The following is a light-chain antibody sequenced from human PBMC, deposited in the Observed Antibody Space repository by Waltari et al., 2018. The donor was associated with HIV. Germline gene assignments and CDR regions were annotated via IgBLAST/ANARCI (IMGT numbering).Light chain of an antibody. CDR1: QGITNY. CDR3: QKYNRAPRT. V-gene: IGKV1-27*01. J-gene: IGKJ3*01. Sequence: DIQMTQSPSSLSASVGDRVTITCRASQGITNYLAWYQQKPGKVPELLIYDAATLQSGVPSRFSGSGSGTDFTLTISGLQPEDVATYYCQKYNRAPRTFGPGTKVDIK. CDR2: DAA.